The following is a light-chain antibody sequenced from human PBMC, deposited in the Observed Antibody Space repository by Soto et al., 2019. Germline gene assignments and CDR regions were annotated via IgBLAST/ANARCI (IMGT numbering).Light chain of an antibody. CDR1: SSDVGGYKY. CDR3: SSYTSSSTLV. V-gene: IGLV2-14*01. CDR2: EVS. Sequence: QSALTQPASVSGSPGQSITISCTGTSSDVGGYKYVSWYQQHPAKAPKLMIFEVSNRPSGISNRFSGSKSGNTASLTISGLQAEGEADYYCSSYTSSSTLVFGGGTKVTVL. J-gene: IGLJ2*01.